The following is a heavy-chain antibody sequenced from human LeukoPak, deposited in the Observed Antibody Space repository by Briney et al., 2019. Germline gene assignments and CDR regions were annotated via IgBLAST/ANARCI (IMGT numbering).Heavy chain of an antibody. V-gene: IGHV3-48*03. CDR1: GFTFSSYE. Sequence: GGSLRLSCAASGFTFSSYEMNWVRQAPGKGLEWVSYISSSGSTIYYAESVKGRFTISRDNAKNSLYLQMNSLRAEDTAVYYCARGDYYGSGSYSIFYGMDVWGKGTTVTVSS. CDR2: ISSSGSTI. D-gene: IGHD3-10*01. J-gene: IGHJ6*04. CDR3: ARGDYYGSGSYSIFYGMDV.